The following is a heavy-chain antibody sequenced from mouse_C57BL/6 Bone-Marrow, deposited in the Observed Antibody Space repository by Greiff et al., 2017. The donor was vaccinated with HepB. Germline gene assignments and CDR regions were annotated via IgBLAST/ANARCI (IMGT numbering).Heavy chain of an antibody. CDR1: GYTFTSYG. CDR2: IYPRSGNT. J-gene: IGHJ4*01. D-gene: IGHD1-1*01. CDR3: ARKAKFIRYAMDY. Sequence: QVQLKQSGAELARPGASVKLSCKASGYTFTSYGISWVKQRTGQGLEWIGEIYPRSGNTYYNEKFKGKATLTADKSSSTAYMELRSLTSEDSAVYFCARKAKFIRYAMDYWGQGTSVTVSS. V-gene: IGHV1-81*01.